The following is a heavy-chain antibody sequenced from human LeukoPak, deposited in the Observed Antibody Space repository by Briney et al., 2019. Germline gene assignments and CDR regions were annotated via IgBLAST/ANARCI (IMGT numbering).Heavy chain of an antibody. CDR3: ARDSRIAVAGTGGHYYYYGMDV. J-gene: IGHJ6*02. CDR1: GGSISSYY. V-gene: IGHV4-59*01. CDR2: IYYSGST. Sequence: SETLSLTCTVSGGSISSYYWSWIRQPPGKGLEWIGYIYYSGSTNYNPSLKSRVTISVDTSKNQFSLKLSSVTAADTAVYYCARDSRIAVAGTGGHYYYYGMDVWGQGTTVTVSS. D-gene: IGHD6-19*01.